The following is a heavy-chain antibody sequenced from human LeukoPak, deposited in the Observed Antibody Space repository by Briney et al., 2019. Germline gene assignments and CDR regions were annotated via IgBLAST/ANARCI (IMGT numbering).Heavy chain of an antibody. CDR3: AKDPSVVVVAAKVGY. CDR2: ISGSGGST. CDR1: GFTFSSYA. V-gene: IGHV3-23*01. D-gene: IGHD2-15*01. Sequence: GGSLRLSCATSGFTFSSYAMSWVRQAPGKGLDWVSAISGSGGSTYYADSVKGRFTISRDNPKNTLYLQMNSLRAEDTAVYYCAKDPSVVVVAAKVGYWGQGTLVTVSS. J-gene: IGHJ4*02.